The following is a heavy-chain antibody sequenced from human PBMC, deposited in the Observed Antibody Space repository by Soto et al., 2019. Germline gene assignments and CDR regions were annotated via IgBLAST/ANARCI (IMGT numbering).Heavy chain of an antibody. CDR2: IYYSGST. CDR3: ARGSSGWYKSDY. Sequence: SETLSLTCTVSGGSIRSYYWSWIRQPPGKGLEWIGYIYYSGSTNYSPSLKSRVTISVDTSKDQFSLKLKSVTAADTAVYYCARGSSGWYKSDYWGQGTLVTVSS. D-gene: IGHD6-19*01. CDR1: GGSIRSYY. V-gene: IGHV4-59*01. J-gene: IGHJ4*02.